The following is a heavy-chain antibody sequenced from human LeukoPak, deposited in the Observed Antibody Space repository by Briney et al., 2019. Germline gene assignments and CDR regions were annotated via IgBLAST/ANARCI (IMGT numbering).Heavy chain of an antibody. J-gene: IGHJ4*02. Sequence: GGSLRLSCAASGFTFSSYVMSWVRQAPGKGLEWVSGISSSGGNTYYADSVKGRFTISRDSSKNTLYLQMNSLRAEDTAVYYCAKGSSPFDYWGQGTLVTVSS. CDR3: AKGSSPFDY. V-gene: IGHV3-23*01. CDR2: ISSSGGNT. CDR1: GFTFSSYV. D-gene: IGHD6-6*01.